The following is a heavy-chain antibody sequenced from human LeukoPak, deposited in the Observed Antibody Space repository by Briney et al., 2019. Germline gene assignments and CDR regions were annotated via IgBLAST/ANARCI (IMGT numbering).Heavy chain of an antibody. CDR3: ARLAYYYDSSGYYDY. CDR2: IYYSGST. CDR1: CGSISSSSYY. V-gene: IGHV4-39*01. J-gene: IGHJ4*02. Sequence: PSETLSLTCTVSCGSISSSSYYWGWMRRPPGKGLEWIGSIYYSGSTYYNPSLKSRVTISVDTSKNQFSLKLSSVTAADTAVYYCARLAYYYDSSGYYDYWGQGTLVTVSS. D-gene: IGHD3-22*01.